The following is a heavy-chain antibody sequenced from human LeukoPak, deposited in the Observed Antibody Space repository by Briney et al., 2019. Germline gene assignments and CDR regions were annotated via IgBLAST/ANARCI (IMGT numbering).Heavy chain of an antibody. V-gene: IGHV3-23*01. D-gene: IGHD3-22*01. CDR1: GFTFSSYA. Sequence: PGGSLRLSCAASGFTFSSYAMSWVRQAPGKGLEWVSAISDSGGDTYCADSVKGRFTISRDNSKNTLYLQMNSLSAEHTALYYCAKQYYYDSSGYSHAFDIWGQGTMVTVSS. CDR3: AKQYYYDSSGYSHAFDI. CDR2: ISDSGGDT. J-gene: IGHJ3*02.